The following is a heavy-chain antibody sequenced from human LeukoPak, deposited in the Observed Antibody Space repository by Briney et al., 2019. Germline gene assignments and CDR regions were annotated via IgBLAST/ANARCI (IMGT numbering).Heavy chain of an antibody. Sequence: SETLSLTCTVSGGSIGSYYWTWIRQPPGKELGLEWIGYIYYSGGTNYNPSLKSRVTISIDTSKNQVSLKLSSVTAADTAVYYCARLWDSSSSLDYWGQGTLVTVSS. CDR3: ARLWDSSSSLDY. J-gene: IGHJ4*02. D-gene: IGHD6-6*01. V-gene: IGHV4-59*08. CDR2: IYYSGGT. CDR1: GGSIGSYY.